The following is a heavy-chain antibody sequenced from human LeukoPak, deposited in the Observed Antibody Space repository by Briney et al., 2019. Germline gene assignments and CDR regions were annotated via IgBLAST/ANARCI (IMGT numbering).Heavy chain of an antibody. V-gene: IGHV3-23*01. D-gene: IGHD3-22*01. CDR2: ISGSGGST. CDR1: GFTFRSYA. J-gene: IGHJ3*02. Sequence: PGGSLRLSCAASGFTFRSYAMSWVRQAPGKGLEWVSAISGSGGSTYCADSVKGRFTISRDNSKNTLYLQMNSLRAEDTAVYYCAKDAGGYYDSSGYFLGAFDIWGQGTMVTVSS. CDR3: AKDAGGYYDSSGYFLGAFDI.